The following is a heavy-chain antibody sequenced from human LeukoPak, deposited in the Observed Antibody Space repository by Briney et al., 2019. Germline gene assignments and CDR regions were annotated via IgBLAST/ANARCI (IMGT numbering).Heavy chain of an antibody. CDR1: GGSISSSSYY. Sequence: SETLSLTCTVSGGSISSSSYYWSWIRQPPGKGLGWIGYIYYSGSTYYNPSLKSRVTISVDTSKNQFSLKLSSVTAADTAVYYCANGYSSGWYYFDYWGQGTLVTVSS. J-gene: IGHJ4*02. V-gene: IGHV4-31*03. CDR3: ANGYSSGWYYFDY. CDR2: IYYSGST. D-gene: IGHD6-19*01.